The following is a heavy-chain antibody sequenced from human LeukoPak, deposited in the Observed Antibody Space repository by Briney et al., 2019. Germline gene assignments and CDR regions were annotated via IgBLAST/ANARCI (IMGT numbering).Heavy chain of an antibody. CDR3: ARVQYSSSWYFGVGGGYHYHTRRGAFDI. J-gene: IGHJ3*02. D-gene: IGHD6-13*01. CDR2: MNPNSGNT. Sequence: GASVKVSCRASGYTFTDYYMHWVRQATGQGLEWMGWMNPNSGNTGYAQKFQGRVTLTRNTSISTAYMELSSLRSEDTAVYYCARVQYSSSWYFGVGGGYHYHTRRGAFDIWGQGTMVTVSS. CDR1: GYTFTDYY. V-gene: IGHV1-8*02.